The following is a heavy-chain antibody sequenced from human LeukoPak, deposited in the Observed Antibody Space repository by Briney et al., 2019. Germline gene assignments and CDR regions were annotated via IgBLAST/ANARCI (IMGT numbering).Heavy chain of an antibody. Sequence: SETLSLTCTVSGGSISSSSYYWGWIRQPPGKGLEWIGSIYYSGSTYYNPSLKSRVTISVDTSKNQFSLRLISLTAADTAVYYCARGPTISETGYFDYRGKGTLVTVSS. CDR3: ARGPTISETGYFDY. V-gene: IGHV4-39*01. CDR2: IYYSGST. D-gene: IGHD1-1*01. J-gene: IGHJ4*03. CDR1: GGSISSSSYY.